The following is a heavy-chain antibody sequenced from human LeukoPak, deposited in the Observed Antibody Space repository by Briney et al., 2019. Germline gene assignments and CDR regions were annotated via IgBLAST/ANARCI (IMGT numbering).Heavy chain of an antibody. CDR2: INPNSGGT. J-gene: IGHJ6*03. CDR1: GYTFTGYY. Sequence: GASVKVSCKASGYTFTGYYMHWVRQAPGQGLEWMGWINPNSGGTNYAQKLQGRVTMTTDTSTSTAYMELSSLRSEDTAVYYCARGPVNMIVVVPAANYYYYYMDVWGKGTTVTVSS. CDR3: ARGPVNMIVVVPAANYYYYYMDV. V-gene: IGHV1-2*02. D-gene: IGHD2-2*01.